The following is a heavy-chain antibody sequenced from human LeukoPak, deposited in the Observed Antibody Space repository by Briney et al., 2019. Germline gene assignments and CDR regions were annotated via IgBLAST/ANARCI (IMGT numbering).Heavy chain of an antibody. CDR1: GFTFSSYA. V-gene: IGHV3-23*01. CDR3: ARAERQFYYDSSGSSYYYYMDA. D-gene: IGHD3-22*01. CDR2: ISGSGGST. Sequence: PGGSLRLSCAAPGFTFSSYAMSWVRQAPGKGLEWVSAISGSGGSTYYADSVKGRFTISRDNSKNTLYLQMNSLRAEDTAVYYCARAERQFYYDSSGSSYYYYMDAWGKGTTVAVSS. J-gene: IGHJ6*03.